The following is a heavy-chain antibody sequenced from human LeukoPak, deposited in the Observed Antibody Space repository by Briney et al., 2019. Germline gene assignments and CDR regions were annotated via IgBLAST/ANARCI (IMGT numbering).Heavy chain of an antibody. Sequence: KPGGSLRLSCAASGFTFGSYTMSWVRQAPGKGLEWVSSITSSSSYIFYADSVKGRFTISRDNAKNSLFLQMNSLRAEDTAVYYCARELGYYDSSAHDAFDIWGQGTMVTVSS. CDR1: GFTFGSYT. CDR2: ITSSSSYI. J-gene: IGHJ3*02. V-gene: IGHV3-21*01. D-gene: IGHD3-22*01. CDR3: ARELGYYDSSAHDAFDI.